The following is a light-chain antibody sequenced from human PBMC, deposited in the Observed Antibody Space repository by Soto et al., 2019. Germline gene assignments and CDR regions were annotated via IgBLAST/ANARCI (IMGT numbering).Light chain of an antibody. CDR1: QNVNFN. J-gene: IGKJ2*01. CDR2: GAS. V-gene: IGKV3-15*01. Sequence: EIVMTQSPATLSVSPGERATLSCRASQNVNFNVAWYQQKVGQAPRLLISGASTRASGVPSRFSGSGSGTEFTLTISGLQSEDFAIYYCQQYNNWPRTFGHGTNLEI. CDR3: QQYNNWPRT.